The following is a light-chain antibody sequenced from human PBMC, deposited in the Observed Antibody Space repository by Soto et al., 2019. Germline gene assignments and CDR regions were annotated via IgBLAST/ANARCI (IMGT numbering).Light chain of an antibody. V-gene: IGKV3D-20*02. CDR3: QQRSNWPPSIT. CDR2: GAS. CDR1: QSVTSNY. Sequence: EIVLTQSPGTLSLSPGERATLSCRASQSVTSNYLAWYQHKPGQAPRLLVYGASRRATGIPDRFSGSGSGTDFTLTISSLEPEDFAVYYCQQRSNWPPSITFGQGTRLEIK. J-gene: IGKJ5*01.